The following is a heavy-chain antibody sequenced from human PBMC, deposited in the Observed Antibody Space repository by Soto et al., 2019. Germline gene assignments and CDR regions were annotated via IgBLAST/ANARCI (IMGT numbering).Heavy chain of an antibody. Sequence: DVQLLESGGGVVQSGGSLRLSCSASGFAFSDYSMHWVRQAPGKGLEWVSAISGGGGNTYYAGSVNGRFTISRDNSRHTLYLQMHSLRDDDTALYYCAKETYGSGWTLDSWGQGTRATVSS. CDR1: GFAFSDYS. V-gene: IGHV3-23*01. J-gene: IGHJ4*02. D-gene: IGHD6-19*01. CDR3: AKETYGSGWTLDS. CDR2: ISGGGGNT.